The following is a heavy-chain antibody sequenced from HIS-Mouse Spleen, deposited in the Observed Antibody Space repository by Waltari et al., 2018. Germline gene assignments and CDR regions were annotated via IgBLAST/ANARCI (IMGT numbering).Heavy chain of an antibody. D-gene: IGHD6-19*01. J-gene: IGHJ4*02. V-gene: IGHV2-70*15. CDR2: IDWDDDK. CDR3: ARIAEGYTSGWYAFDN. CDR1: GFSLSTSGMC. Sequence: QVTLRESGPALVKPTQTLTLTCTFSGFSLSTSGMCVSWIRQPPGKALEWLARIDWDDDKYYSTALRTRLTISRDTSKNQVVLTMTNMDPLDTATYYCARIAEGYTSGWYAFDNWDQGTLVTVSS.